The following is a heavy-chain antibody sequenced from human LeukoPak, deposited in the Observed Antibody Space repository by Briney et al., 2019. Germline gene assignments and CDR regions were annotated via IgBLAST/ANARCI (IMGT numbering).Heavy chain of an antibody. CDR2: IWYDGSNK. J-gene: IGHJ6*02. CDR1: GFTFSSYG. D-gene: IGHD2-2*01. CDR3: ARGCYRYCSSTSSNLYGMDV. Sequence: PGRSLRLSCAASGFTFSSYGMHWVRQAPGKGLEWVAVIWYDGSNKYYADSVKGRFTISRDNSKNTLYLQMNSLRAEDTAVYYCARGCYRYCSSTSSNLYGMDVWGQGTTVTVSS. V-gene: IGHV3-33*01.